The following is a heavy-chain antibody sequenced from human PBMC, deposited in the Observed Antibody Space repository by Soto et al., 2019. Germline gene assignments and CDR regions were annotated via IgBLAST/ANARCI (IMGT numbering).Heavy chain of an antibody. CDR1: GGSISSSNW. CDR3: ARVQLLYYYDSSGLLGTFDI. Sequence: QVQLQESGPGLVKPSGTLSLTCAVSGGSISSSNWWRWVRQPPGKGLEWIGEIYHRGSTNYNPSLKSRVTISVDKSKNQFSLKLSSVTAADTAVYYCARVQLLYYYDSSGLLGTFDIWGQGTMVTVSS. V-gene: IGHV4-4*02. CDR2: IYHRGST. D-gene: IGHD3-22*01. J-gene: IGHJ3*02.